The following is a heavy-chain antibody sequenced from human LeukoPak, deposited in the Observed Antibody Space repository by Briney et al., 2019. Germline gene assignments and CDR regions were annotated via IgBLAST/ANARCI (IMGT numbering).Heavy chain of an antibody. CDR2: INHSGST. Sequence: SETLSLTCAVYGGSFSGYYWSWIRQPPGKGLEWIGEINHSGSTNYNPSLKSRVTISVDTPKNQFSLKLSSVTAADTAVYYCARVTDSSGYYYYYAFDIWGQGTMVTVSS. J-gene: IGHJ3*02. D-gene: IGHD3-22*01. V-gene: IGHV4-34*01. CDR3: ARVTDSSGYYYYYAFDI. CDR1: GGSFSGYY.